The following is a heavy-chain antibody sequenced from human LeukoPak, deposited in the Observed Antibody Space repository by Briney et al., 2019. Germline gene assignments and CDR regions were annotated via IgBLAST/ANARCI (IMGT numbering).Heavy chain of an antibody. Sequence: PSETLSLTCTVSGGSIRSYYWSWIRQPAGKGLEWIGRIYTSGSTNYNPSLKSRVTMSVDTSKNQFSLKLSSVTAADTAVYYCARALPPRGYSGYGVDYWGQGTLVTVSS. CDR1: GGSIRSYY. J-gene: IGHJ4*02. CDR2: IYTSGST. V-gene: IGHV4-4*07. CDR3: ARALPPRGYSGYGVDY. D-gene: IGHD5-12*01.